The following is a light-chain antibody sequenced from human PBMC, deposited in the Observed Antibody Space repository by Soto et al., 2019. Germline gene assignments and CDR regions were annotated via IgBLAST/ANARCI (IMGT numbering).Light chain of an antibody. CDR2: GAS. CDR3: QQYGSSPTWT. Sequence: EIVLTQSPGTLSLSPGERATLSCRASQSVSSSYLAWYQQKPGQAPRLLIYGASSMATGIPDRFSGSGSGTDYTLTISRQEPEDFAVYYCQQYGSSPTWTFGQVTKVEIK. V-gene: IGKV3-20*01. J-gene: IGKJ1*01. CDR1: QSVSSSY.